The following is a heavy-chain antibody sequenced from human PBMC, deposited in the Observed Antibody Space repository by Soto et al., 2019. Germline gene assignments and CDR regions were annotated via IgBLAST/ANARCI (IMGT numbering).Heavy chain of an antibody. CDR1: GYGFTFYW. V-gene: IGHV5-51*01. J-gene: IGHJ3*01. Sequence: PGESLKISCEASGYGFTFYWIAWVRQLPGKGLEWMGIIYPDDSDTRYSPSFQGQVTVSADESIPTAFLQWSSLKASDTGMYYCGRHQGEQSAFDVWGQGTMVTVSS. D-gene: IGHD3-16*01. CDR3: GRHQGEQSAFDV. CDR2: IYPDDSDT.